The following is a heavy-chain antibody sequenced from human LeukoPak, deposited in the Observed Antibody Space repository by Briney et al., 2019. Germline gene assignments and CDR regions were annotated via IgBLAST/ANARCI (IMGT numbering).Heavy chain of an antibody. D-gene: IGHD2-2*01. Sequence: PGGSLRLSCAASGFTVSSNYMSWVRQAPGKGLEWVSVIYSGGSTYYADSVKGRFTISRDNSKSTLYLQMNSLRAEDTAVYYCARDGDLVVPYHGMDVWGQGTTVTVSS. CDR3: ARDGDLVVPYHGMDV. V-gene: IGHV3-53*01. J-gene: IGHJ6*02. CDR1: GFTVSSNY. CDR2: IYSGGST.